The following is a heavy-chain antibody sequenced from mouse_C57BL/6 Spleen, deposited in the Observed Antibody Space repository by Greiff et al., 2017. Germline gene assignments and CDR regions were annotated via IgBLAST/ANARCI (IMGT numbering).Heavy chain of an antibody. CDR3: ARDLERYFDV. Sequence: EVQLVESGGGLVKPGGSLKLSCAASGFTFSSYAMSWVRQTPEQRLEWVATISDGGSYTYYPDNVKGRFTISRDNAKNNLYLQMSHLKSEDTAMYYCARDLERYFDVWGTGTTVTVSS. CDR2: ISDGGSYT. J-gene: IGHJ1*03. V-gene: IGHV5-4*01. CDR1: GFTFSSYA.